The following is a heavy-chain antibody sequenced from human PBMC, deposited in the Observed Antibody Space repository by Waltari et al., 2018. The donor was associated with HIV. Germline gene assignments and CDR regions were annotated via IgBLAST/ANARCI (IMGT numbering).Heavy chain of an antibody. V-gene: IGHV3-74*01. CDR2: INSDWTGK. J-gene: IGHJ4*02. Sequence: EVQLVESGGGLVQPGGSLRLSCVASGFTFKTYSMHWVRHAPGKWLVWVSRINSDWTGKLDTALVKGLFTISRDNEKNTIYLHMSSLRVEDTSVYSCARDPPFSHKSGGSDSRPLAYWGLGTLVTVSS. CDR3: ARDPPFSHKSGGSDSRPLAY. D-gene: IGHD2-15*01. CDR1: GFTFKTYS.